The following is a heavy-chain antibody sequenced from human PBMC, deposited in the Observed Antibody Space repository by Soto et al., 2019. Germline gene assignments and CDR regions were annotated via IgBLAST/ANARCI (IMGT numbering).Heavy chain of an antibody. V-gene: IGHV4-39*01. D-gene: IGHD3-22*01. CDR1: GGSISSSSYY. CDR3: AIPYYYDSSGSNRYGDY. CDR2: IYYSGST. J-gene: IGHJ4*02. Sequence: SETLSLTCTVSGGSISSSSYYWGWIRQPPGKGLEWIGSIYYSGSTYYNPSLKSRVTISVDTSKNQFSLKLSSVTAADTAVYYCAIPYYYDSSGSNRYGDYWGQGTLVTVS.